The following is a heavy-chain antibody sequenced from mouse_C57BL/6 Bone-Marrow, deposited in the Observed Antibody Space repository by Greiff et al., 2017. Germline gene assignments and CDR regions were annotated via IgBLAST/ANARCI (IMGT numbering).Heavy chain of an antibody. CDR3: VYGYYVDY. CDR2: IDPNSGGT. Sequence: VQLLQPGAEFVKPGASLKLSSTASGYTFTSYCMHWVKQRPGRGLEWIGRIDPNSGGTKYNEKFKSKATLTVDKPSSTAYMQLTILTSEDSAVCYSVYGYYVDYWGQGTTLTVSS. D-gene: IGHD2-2*01. J-gene: IGHJ2*01. CDR1: GYTFTSYC. V-gene: IGHV1-62-3*01.